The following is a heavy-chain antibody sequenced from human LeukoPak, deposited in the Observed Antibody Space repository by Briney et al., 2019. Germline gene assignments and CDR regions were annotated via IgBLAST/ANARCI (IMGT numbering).Heavy chain of an antibody. CDR1: GFTFSSYE. V-gene: IGHV3-7*01. CDR2: IKQDGSEK. D-gene: IGHD3-10*01. CDR3: ARDGFTMVRGVLDY. Sequence: GGSLRLSCAASGFTFSSYEMNWVRQAPGKGLEWVANIKQDGSEKYYVDSVKGRFTISRDNAKNSLYLQMNSLRAEDTAVYYCARDGFTMVRGVLDYWGQGTLVTVSS. J-gene: IGHJ4*02.